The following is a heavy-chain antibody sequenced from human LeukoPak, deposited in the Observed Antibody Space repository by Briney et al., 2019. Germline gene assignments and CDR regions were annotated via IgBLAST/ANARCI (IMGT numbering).Heavy chain of an antibody. CDR3: AKKVGLVSAPLYYFDL. CDR2: TSGPGGSR. CDR1: GFTFSSYA. Sequence: GGSLRLSCAASGFTFSSYAMSWVRQAPGKGLEWVSATSGPGGSRDYADSVKGRFTISRDDSKNTLYLQMNSLRAEDTAIYYCAKKVGLVSAPLYYFDLWGQGTLVTVSS. J-gene: IGHJ4*02. V-gene: IGHV3-23*01. D-gene: IGHD6-6*01.